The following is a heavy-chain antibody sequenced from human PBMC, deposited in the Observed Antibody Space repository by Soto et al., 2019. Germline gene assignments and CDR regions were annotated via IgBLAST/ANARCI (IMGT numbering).Heavy chain of an antibody. CDR1: GFTFSDYY. V-gene: IGHV3-11*01. J-gene: IGHJ6*02. D-gene: IGHD6-13*01. Sequence: RLSCAASGFTFSDYYMSWIRQAPGKGLEWVSYISSSGSTIYYADSVKGRFTISRDNAKNSLYLQMNSLRAEDTAVYYCARSWQQLYYYYYGMDVWGQGTTVTVSS. CDR3: ARSWQQLYYYYYGMDV. CDR2: ISSSGSTI.